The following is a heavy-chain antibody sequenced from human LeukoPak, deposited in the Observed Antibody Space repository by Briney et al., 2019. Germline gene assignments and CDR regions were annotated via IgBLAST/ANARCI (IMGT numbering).Heavy chain of an antibody. J-gene: IGHJ4*02. CDR1: GFIFSIYA. Sequence: HSGGSLRLSCAPSGFIFSIYAMGCVRQAPGGGRGWVLSIRGSGGSTYYADCVTGWFTISRDNCKNTLYLQMNSRRAADTGVYYCAKGEITMIVVVMSSSYGGQGTLVTVPS. CDR3: AKGEITMIVVVMSSSY. CDR2: IRGSGGST. D-gene: IGHD3-22*01. V-gene: IGHV3-23*01.